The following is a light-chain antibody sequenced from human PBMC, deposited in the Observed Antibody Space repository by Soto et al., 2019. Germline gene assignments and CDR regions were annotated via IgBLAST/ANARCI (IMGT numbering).Light chain of an antibody. V-gene: IGLV2-8*01. Sequence: QSALTQPPSASGSLGQSVTISCTGTSSDVGNSKYFSWYRQHPGKPPTLMIYEVSKRPSGVPDRFSGSKFGNTASLTVSGLQAEDEAVYYCGSQGGNYILYVFGTGTKLTVL. J-gene: IGLJ1*01. CDR2: EVS. CDR1: SSDVGNSKY. CDR3: GSQGGNYILYV.